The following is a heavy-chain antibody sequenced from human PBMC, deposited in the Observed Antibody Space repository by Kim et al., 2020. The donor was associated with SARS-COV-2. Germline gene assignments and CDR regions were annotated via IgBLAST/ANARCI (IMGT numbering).Heavy chain of an antibody. D-gene: IGHD6-13*01. Sequence: SETLSLTCAVYGGSFSGYYWSWIRQPPGKGLEWIGEINHSGSTNYNPSLKSRVTISVDTSKNQFSLKLSSVTAADTAVYYCARGREDSSSWRAFDIWGQGTMVTVSS. J-gene: IGHJ3*02. CDR2: INHSGST. CDR3: ARGREDSSSWRAFDI. V-gene: IGHV4-34*01. CDR1: GGSFSGYY.